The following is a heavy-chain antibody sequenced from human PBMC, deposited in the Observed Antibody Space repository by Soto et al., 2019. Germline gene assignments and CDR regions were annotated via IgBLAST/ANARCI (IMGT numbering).Heavy chain of an antibody. D-gene: IGHD2-21*02. CDR1: GGSISYEYYH. J-gene: IGHJ6*02. Sequence: QVQLQQSGPGLVKPSQTLSLTRTVSGGSISYEYYHWTWIRQSPGKGLEWIGYIHYSGSIIYNPSFKSRVTISVDTSKNQFSLQLSSVTAADTAVYFCAREDDGGDRDYYGLDVRGQGTTVTVSS. V-gene: IGHV4-30-4*08. CDR2: IHYSGSI. CDR3: AREDDGGDRDYYGLDV.